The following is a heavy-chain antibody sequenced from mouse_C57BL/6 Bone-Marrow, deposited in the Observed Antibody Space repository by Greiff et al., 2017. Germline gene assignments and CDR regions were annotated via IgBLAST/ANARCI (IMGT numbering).Heavy chain of an antibody. CDR2: IDPSESYT. CDR3: ARDSTVVFDY. Sequence: QVQLQQPGAELVKPGASVKLSCKASGYTFTSYWMQWVKQRPGQGLEWIGEIDPSESYTNYNQKFKGKATLTVDTSSSTAYMQLSSLTSEDSAVYYCARDSTVVFDYWGQGTTLTVSS. V-gene: IGHV1-50*01. D-gene: IGHD1-1*01. CDR1: GYTFTSYW. J-gene: IGHJ2*01.